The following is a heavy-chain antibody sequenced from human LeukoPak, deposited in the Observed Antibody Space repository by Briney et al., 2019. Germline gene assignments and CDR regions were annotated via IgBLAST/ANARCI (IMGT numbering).Heavy chain of an antibody. V-gene: IGHV3-21*01. CDR1: GFSFEDYA. D-gene: IGHD6-13*01. CDR3: ARDPYSGSYVDYYYYYYMDV. J-gene: IGHJ6*03. Sequence: GGSLRLSCAASGFSFEDYAMHWVRQAPGKGLEWVSSITSSCSHIYYADSVKGRFTISRDNAKNSLYLQIDSLRAEDTAVYYCARDPYSGSYVDYYYYYYMDVWGKGTTVAISS. CDR2: ITSSCSHI.